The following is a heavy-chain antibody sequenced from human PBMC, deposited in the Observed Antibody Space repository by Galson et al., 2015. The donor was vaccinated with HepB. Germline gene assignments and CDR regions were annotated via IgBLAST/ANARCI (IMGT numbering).Heavy chain of an antibody. J-gene: IGHJ4*02. CDR2: LYYSGTT. CDR3: ARHQTRRRDCVSTSCWWGWGIDY. CDR1: GGSISSRNHY. V-gene: IGHV4-39*01. Sequence: ETLSLTCTVSGGSISSRNHYWGWIRQPPGKGLEWLGSLYYSGTTYHNPDLKSRLTISVDTSTNQFSLKLNSVTAADTAVYYCARHQTRRRDCVSTSCWWGWGIDYWGQGTLVTVSS. D-gene: IGHD2-2*01.